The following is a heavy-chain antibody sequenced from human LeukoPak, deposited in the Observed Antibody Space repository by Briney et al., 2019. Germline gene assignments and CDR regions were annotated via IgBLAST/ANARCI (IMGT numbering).Heavy chain of an antibody. V-gene: IGHV4-34*01. D-gene: IGHD1-26*01. CDR3: ARDPRYSGSYYVGPYFDL. CDR1: GGSFSGYY. J-gene: IGHJ2*01. CDR2: IYHSGST. Sequence: PSETLSLTCAVYGGSFSGYYWSWIRQPPGKGLEWIGSIYHSGSTYYNPSLKSRVTISVDTSKNQFSLKLSSVTAADTAVYYCARDPRYSGSYYVGPYFDLWGRGTLVTVSS.